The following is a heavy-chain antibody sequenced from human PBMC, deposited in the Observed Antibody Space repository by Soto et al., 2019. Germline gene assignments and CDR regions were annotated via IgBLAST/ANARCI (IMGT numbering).Heavy chain of an antibody. V-gene: IGHV3-7*01. CDR3: ARLNSGYFDY. J-gene: IGHJ4*02. CDR1: GFTFSNYW. Sequence: EVQLVESGGGLVQPGGSLRLSCAASGFTFSNYWMSWVRQTPGKGLEWVANIKQNGSEKYYVDSVKGRFTISRDNTKNSLYLQMNSLRAEDTAVYYCARLNSGYFDYWAQGTLVTVSS. CDR2: IKQNGSEK. D-gene: IGHD2-8*02.